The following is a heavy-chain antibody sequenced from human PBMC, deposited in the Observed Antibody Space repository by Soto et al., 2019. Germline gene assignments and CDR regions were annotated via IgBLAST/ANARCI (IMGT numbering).Heavy chain of an antibody. J-gene: IGHJ6*02. CDR1: GASISGNY. CDR3: AKDRTRIGGGSRLYYYGMDV. CDR2: VDDSGST. Sequence: QVQLQESGPGLVKPSGTLSLTCAVSGASISGNYWSWIRQPPGKGLEWIGFVDDSGSTNYNPSLKRRVSLSVETSKNQFSLKLRSVTAADTAVYYCAKDRTRIGGGSRLYYYGMDVWGQGTTVTVSS. D-gene: IGHD2-2*01. V-gene: IGHV4-59*01.